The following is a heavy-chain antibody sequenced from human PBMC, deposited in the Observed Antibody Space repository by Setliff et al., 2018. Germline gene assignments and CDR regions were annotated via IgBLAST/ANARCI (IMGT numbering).Heavy chain of an antibody. V-gene: IGHV3-48*01. CDR3: AKDTHYYASSGYYCFDY. CDR2: VSRSSGII. D-gene: IGHD3-22*01. J-gene: IGHJ4*02. Sequence: PGGSLRLSCAASGFTFGSYSFNWIRQAPGKGLEWIAYVSRSSGIINYADSVKGRFTISRDNSRNTLFLQMNSLRAEDTGVYYCAKDTHYYASSGYYCFDYWGQGTLVTVSS. CDR1: GFTFGSYS.